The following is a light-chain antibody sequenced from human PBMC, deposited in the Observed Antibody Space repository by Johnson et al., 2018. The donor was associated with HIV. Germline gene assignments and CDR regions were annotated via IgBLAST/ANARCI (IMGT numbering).Light chain of an antibody. CDR3: GTWDSRLSAGHV. Sequence: QSVLTQPPSVSAAPGQKVSISCSGNSCDIGNNYVSSHQQLPGTAPKLLIYDNKKRPGIPDRISGSKSGTSATLGITGLQTGDEADYYCGTWDSRLSAGHVFGTWTKVTVL. CDR2: DNK. V-gene: IGLV1-51*01. J-gene: IGLJ1*01. CDR1: SCDIGNNY.